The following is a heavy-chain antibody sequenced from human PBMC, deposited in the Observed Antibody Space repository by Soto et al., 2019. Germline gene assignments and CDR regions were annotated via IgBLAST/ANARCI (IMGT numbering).Heavy chain of an antibody. CDR2: ISHSGNT. D-gene: IGHD6-6*01. J-gene: IGHJ4*02. CDR1: SGSFSGYY. Sequence: SETLSLTCSIYSGSFSGYYWSWIRQPPGKGLEWIGEISHSGNTNYSPSLKSRVSISIDTSKKQFSLNLASVSAADTAVYYCARAPKVSGSSQTRPDLWGQGTMVTV. CDR3: ARAPKVSGSSQTRPDL. V-gene: IGHV4-34*01.